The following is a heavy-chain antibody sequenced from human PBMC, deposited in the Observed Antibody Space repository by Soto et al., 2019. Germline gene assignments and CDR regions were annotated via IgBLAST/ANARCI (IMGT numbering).Heavy chain of an antibody. D-gene: IGHD1-26*01. J-gene: IGHJ4*02. CDR1: GYTFTSYA. V-gene: IGHV1-3*01. CDR2: INAGNGNT. Sequence: QVQLVQSGAEVKKPGASVKVSCKASGYTFTSYAMHWVRQAPGQRLEWMGWINAGNGNTKYSQKFQGRVTITRDTSASTAYMELSSLRSEDTAVYYCARDFGYSGSFDYWGQGTLVTVSS. CDR3: ARDFGYSGSFDY.